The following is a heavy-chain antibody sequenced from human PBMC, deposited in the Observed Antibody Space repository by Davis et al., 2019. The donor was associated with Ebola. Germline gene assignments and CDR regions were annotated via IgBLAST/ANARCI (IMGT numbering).Heavy chain of an antibody. CDR3: AKDTSNIWFDI. CDR2: ISNDGRST. J-gene: IGHJ3*02. Sequence: GESLKISCVASGFPFSNYLMHWVRQVPGKGLVWISHISNDGRSTSYADSVKGRFTISRDNSKNTLYLQMNGLRVEDTAIYYCAKDTSNIWFDIWGQGTNVTVSS. CDR1: GFPFSNYL. D-gene: IGHD1-26*01. V-gene: IGHV3-74*01.